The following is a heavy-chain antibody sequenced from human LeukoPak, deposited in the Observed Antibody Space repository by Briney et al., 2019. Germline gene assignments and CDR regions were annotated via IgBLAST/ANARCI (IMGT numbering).Heavy chain of an antibody. CDR1: GGTFISYA. J-gene: IGHJ4*02. V-gene: IGHV1-69*13. CDR3: ARGSTYYESSGQVPFDY. D-gene: IGHD3-22*01. CDR2: IIPIFGTA. Sequence: GASVKVSCKASGGTFISYAISWVRQAPGQGLEWMGGIIPIFGTANYAQKFQGRVTITADESTSTAYMELSSLRSEDTAVYYCARGSTYYESSGQVPFDYWGQGTLVTVSS.